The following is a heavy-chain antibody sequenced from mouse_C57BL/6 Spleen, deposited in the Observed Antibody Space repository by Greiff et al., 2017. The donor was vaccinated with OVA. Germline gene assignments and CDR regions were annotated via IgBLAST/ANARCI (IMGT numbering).Heavy chain of an antibody. CDR3: ARNWDVGWCAY. CDR1: GYSFPGYY. D-gene: IGHD4-1*01. V-gene: IGHV1-42*01. Sequence: VQLQQSGPELVQPGASVQISCKASGYSFPGYYMNWVKQSPETILEWIGEINPSTGGPPYNQKFKAKATLTVDKSSSTAYRQRKSLTSEDSAVYYCARNWDVGWCAYWGQGTLVTVAA. J-gene: IGHJ3*01. CDR2: INPSTGGP.